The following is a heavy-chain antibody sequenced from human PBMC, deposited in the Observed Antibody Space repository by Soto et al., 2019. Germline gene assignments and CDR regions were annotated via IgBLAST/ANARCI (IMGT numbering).Heavy chain of an antibody. CDR1: GFSFSSYA. D-gene: IGHD2-2*01. CDR2: ISGSGGST. CDR3: AKDIVVVPASRGPFGY. Sequence: GWSLRLSCAASGFSFSSYAMSWVRQAPGKGLEWVSAISGSGGSTYYADSVKGRFTISRDNSKNTLYLQMNSLRAEDTAVYYCAKDIVVVPASRGPFGYWGQGTLVTVSS. J-gene: IGHJ4*02. V-gene: IGHV3-23*01.